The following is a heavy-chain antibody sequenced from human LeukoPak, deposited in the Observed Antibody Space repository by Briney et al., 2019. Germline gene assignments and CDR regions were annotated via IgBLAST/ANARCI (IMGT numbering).Heavy chain of an antibody. CDR1: GFTFGDYA. V-gene: IGHV3-49*03. J-gene: IGHJ6*02. Sequence: PGGSLRLSCTASGFTFGDYAMSWFRQAPGKGLEWVGFIRSKAYGGTTECAASVKGRFTISRDDSKSIAYLQMNSLKTEDTAVYYCTRPRAPYYDFWSGSTYGMDVWGQGTTVTVSS. CDR2: IRSKAYGGTT. D-gene: IGHD3-3*01. CDR3: TRPRAPYYDFWSGSTYGMDV.